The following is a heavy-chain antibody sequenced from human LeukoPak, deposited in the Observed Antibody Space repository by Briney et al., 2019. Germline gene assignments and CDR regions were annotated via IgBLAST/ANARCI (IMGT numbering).Heavy chain of an antibody. Sequence: SETLSLTCTVSGGSISSYYWSWIRQPPGKGLEWIGYIYYSGSTYYNPSLKSRVTISVDTSKNQFSLKLSSVTAADTAVYYCARVGYGDRSFPASFDYWGQGTLVTVSS. CDR3: ARVGYGDRSFPASFDY. V-gene: IGHV4-59*06. J-gene: IGHJ4*02. D-gene: IGHD4-17*01. CDR2: IYYSGST. CDR1: GGSISSYY.